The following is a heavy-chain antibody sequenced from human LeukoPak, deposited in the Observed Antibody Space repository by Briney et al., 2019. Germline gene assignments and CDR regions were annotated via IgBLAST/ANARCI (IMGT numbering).Heavy chain of an antibody. Sequence: ASVNVSCTVSGYTLTELSMHWVRQAPGKGLEWMGGFDPEDGETIYAQKFQGRVTMTEDTSTDTAYMELSSLRSEDTAVYYCATSGSRGRIAVAGEGYFDYWGQGTLVTVSS. CDR2: FDPEDGET. V-gene: IGHV1-24*01. J-gene: IGHJ4*02. CDR1: GYTLTELS. CDR3: ATSGSRGRIAVAGEGYFDY. D-gene: IGHD6-19*01.